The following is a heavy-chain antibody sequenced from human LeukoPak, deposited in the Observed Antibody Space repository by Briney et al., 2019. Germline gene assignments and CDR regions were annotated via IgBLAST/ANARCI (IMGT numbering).Heavy chain of an antibody. Sequence: GGSLRLSCAASGFTFSTYAMSWVRQAPGKGLEWVSAISGSVTSTYYADSVKGRVTISRDNSKNTLYLQMNSLRAEDTDVYYCAKAKLNYYDSSGPAGAFDIWGQGTMVTVSS. CDR3: AKAKLNYYDSSGPAGAFDI. V-gene: IGHV3-23*01. J-gene: IGHJ3*02. D-gene: IGHD3-22*01. CDR2: ISGSVTST. CDR1: GFTFSTYA.